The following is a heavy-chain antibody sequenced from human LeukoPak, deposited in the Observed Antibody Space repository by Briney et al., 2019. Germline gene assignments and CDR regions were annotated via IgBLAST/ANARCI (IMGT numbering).Heavy chain of an antibody. CDR2: ISWNSGSI. V-gene: IGHV3-9*01. CDR3: AKGITLYYDSREPDWFDP. Sequence: PGGSLRLSCAASGFTFGDYAMHWVRQAPGKGLEWVSGISWNSGSIGYADSVKGRFTISRDNAKNSLYLQMNSLRAEDTALYYCAKGITLYYDSREPDWFDPWGQGTLVTVSS. CDR1: GFTFGDYA. D-gene: IGHD3-22*01. J-gene: IGHJ5*02.